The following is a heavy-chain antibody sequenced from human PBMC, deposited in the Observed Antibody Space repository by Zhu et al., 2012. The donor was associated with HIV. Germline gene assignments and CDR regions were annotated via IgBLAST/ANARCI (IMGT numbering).Heavy chain of an antibody. J-gene: IGHJ4*02. D-gene: IGHD2-2*01. Sequence: QVQLQESGPGLVKPSETLSLTCTVSGGSISRHFWSWIRQPPGKGLAWIGYIYYSGSTNYNPSLKSRVTISVDTSKNQFSLKLSSVTAADTAVYYCARGRHSCSSSSCSVAFDYWGQGTLVTVYS. CDR3: ARGRHSCSSSSCSVAFDY. CDR1: GGSISRHF. CDR2: IYYSGST. V-gene: IGHV4-59*11.